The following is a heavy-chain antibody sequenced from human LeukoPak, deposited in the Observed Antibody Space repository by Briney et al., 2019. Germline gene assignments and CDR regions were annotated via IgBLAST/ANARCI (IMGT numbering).Heavy chain of an antibody. D-gene: IGHD6-25*01. CDR3: ARGVAAPRREGSNWFDP. V-gene: IGHV4-34*01. Sequence: SETLSLTCAVYGGSFSDYYWSWIRQPPGEGLEWIGEINHSGSTNYNPSLKSRVTISIDTSKNQFSLKLSSVTAADTAVYYCARGVAAPRREGSNWFDPWGQGTLVTVSS. CDR1: GGSFSDYY. J-gene: IGHJ5*02. CDR2: INHSGST.